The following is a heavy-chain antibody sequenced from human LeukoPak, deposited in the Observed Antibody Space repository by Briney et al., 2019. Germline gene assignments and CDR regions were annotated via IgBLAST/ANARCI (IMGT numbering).Heavy chain of an antibody. V-gene: IGHV3-23*01. CDR1: GFTFRSYA. J-gene: IGHJ3*02. CDR2: ISASGGST. Sequence: PGGSLRLSCAASGFTFRSYAMSWVRQAPGKGLEWVSGISASGGSTYYADSVKGRFTISRDNSKNTLYLQMNSLRAEDTAVYYCAREASGYSGSTRVDAFDIWGRGTMVTVSS. D-gene: IGHD1-26*01. CDR3: AREASGYSGSTRVDAFDI.